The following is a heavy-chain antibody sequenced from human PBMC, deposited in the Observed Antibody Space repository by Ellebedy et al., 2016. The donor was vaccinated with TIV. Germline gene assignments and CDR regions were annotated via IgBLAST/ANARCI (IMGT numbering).Heavy chain of an antibody. D-gene: IGHD3-3*01. CDR2: IDPEDGET. Sequence: ASVKVSXXVSGYTLTELSMHWVRQAPGKGLEWMGGIDPEDGETIYAQKFQGRVTMTEDTSTDTAYMELSSLRSEDTAVYYCARESWGYDFWSGYSARYYYYYYMDVWGKGTTVTVSS. J-gene: IGHJ6*03. V-gene: IGHV1-24*01. CDR1: GYTLTELS. CDR3: ARESWGYDFWSGYSARYYYYYYMDV.